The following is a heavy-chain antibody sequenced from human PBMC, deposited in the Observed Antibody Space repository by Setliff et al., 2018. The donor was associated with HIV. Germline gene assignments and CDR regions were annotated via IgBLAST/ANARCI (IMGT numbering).Heavy chain of an antibody. V-gene: IGHV1-2*06. CDR3: ARAFPPMIPAAFDI. D-gene: IGHD3-16*01. CDR1: GYSFTAYQ. Sequence: RASVKVSCKTFGYSFTAYQMHWLRQAPGQGLEWMGRINRDNGGIDYAQKFQGRVTVTRDTSINTAYMELSSLRYDDTAIYYCARAFPPMIPAAFDIWGLGTLVTVSS. J-gene: IGHJ3*02. CDR2: INRDNGGI.